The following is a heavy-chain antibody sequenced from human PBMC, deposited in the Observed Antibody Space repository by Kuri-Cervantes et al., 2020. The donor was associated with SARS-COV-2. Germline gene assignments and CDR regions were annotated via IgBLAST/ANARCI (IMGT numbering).Heavy chain of an antibody. D-gene: IGHD3-10*01. V-gene: IGHV4-4*07. J-gene: IGHJ6*03. CDR2: IYTSGST. Sequence: SETLSLTCTVSGGSISSYYWSWIRQPAGEGLEWIGRIYTSGSTNYNPSLKSRVTMSVDTSKNQFSLKLSSVTAADTAVYYCARQVLLWFGELNYMDVWGKGTTVTVSS. CDR3: ARQVLLWFGELNYMDV. CDR1: GGSISSYY.